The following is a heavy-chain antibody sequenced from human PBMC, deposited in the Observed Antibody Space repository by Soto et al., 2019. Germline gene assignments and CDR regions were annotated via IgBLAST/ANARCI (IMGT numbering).Heavy chain of an antibody. CDR2: IRNKANSYTT. J-gene: IGHJ4*02. CDR1: GFTFSDHY. Sequence: EVPLVESGGGLVQPGGSQRLSCAASGFTFSDHYMDWVRQAPAKGSEWVGRIRNKANSYTTEYAASVKGRFTISRDDSKNSVYLQMNTLRTEDTAVYYCGRSLPDSPIDDWGQGTLVTVSS. D-gene: IGHD2-15*01. CDR3: GRSLPDSPIDD. V-gene: IGHV3-72*01.